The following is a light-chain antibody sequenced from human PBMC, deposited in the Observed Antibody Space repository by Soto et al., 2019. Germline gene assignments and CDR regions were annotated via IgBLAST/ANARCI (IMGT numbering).Light chain of an antibody. CDR2: DAS. V-gene: IGKV1-5*01. CDR3: QQYDNYST. J-gene: IGKJ1*01. CDR1: QSIGSW. Sequence: DIQMTQPPSTLSASVGDRVTITCRASQSIGSWLAWYQQKPGKAPKLLIYDASSLESGVPSRFSGSGSGTEFTLTITSLQPDDFATYYCQQYDNYSTFGQGTKVEIK.